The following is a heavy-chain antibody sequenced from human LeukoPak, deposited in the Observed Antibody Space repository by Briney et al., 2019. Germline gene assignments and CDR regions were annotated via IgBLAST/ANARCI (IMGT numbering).Heavy chain of an antibody. J-gene: IGHJ5*02. V-gene: IGHV4-39*01. CDR1: GGFISNSNYF. CDR2: IYYSGRT. CDR3: ARHAVPLLPPVPTLRFLDWSFDP. Sequence: PSETLSLTCSVSGGFISNSNYFWGWIRQSPEKGLEWIGSIYYSGRTYQNPSLKSRATISVDTSKNQFSLNLSSVTAADTAVFYCARHAVPLLPPVPTLRFLDWSFDPWGQGILVTVSS. D-gene: IGHD3-3*01.